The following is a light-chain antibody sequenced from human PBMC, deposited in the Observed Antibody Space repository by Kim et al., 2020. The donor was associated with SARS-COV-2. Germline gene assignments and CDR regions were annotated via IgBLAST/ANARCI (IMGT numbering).Light chain of an antibody. CDR2: DAS. CDR1: QSISHT. J-gene: IGKJ2*01. CDR3: QQRSHYYT. Sequence: LSLSPGERVTLSGRASQSISHTLAWYQQRRGQAPRLLIYDASERATGVPARFSGSGSGTDFTLTISSLEPEDFAVYYCQQRSHYYTFGQGTKLEI. V-gene: IGKV3-11*01.